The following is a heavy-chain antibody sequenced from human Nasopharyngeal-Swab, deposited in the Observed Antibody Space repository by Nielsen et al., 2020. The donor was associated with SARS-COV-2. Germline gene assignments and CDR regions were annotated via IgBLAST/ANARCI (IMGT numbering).Heavy chain of an antibody. Sequence: SETLSLTCAVSGGSFSGYYWSWIRQPPGKGLEWIGEINHSGSTNYNPSLKSRVTISVDTSKNQFSLKLSSVTAADTAVYYCARVPWVRYGMDAWGQGTTVTVSS. CDR1: GGSFSGYY. V-gene: IGHV4-34*01. J-gene: IGHJ6*02. D-gene: IGHD1-26*01. CDR2: INHSGST. CDR3: ARVPWVRYGMDA.